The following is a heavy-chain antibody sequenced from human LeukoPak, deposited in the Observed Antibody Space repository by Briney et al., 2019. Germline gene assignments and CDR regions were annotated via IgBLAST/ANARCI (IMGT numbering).Heavy chain of an antibody. D-gene: IGHD6-19*01. J-gene: IGHJ4*02. Sequence: GGSLRLSCAASGFTFSSYAMHWVRRAPGKALEWVANISSDGGNRYYSDSVKGRFTISRDNSKNTLYLQMNSLRPEDTAVFHCARGRAVTGSTVIDYWGQGTLVTVSS. CDR1: GFTFSSYA. CDR2: ISSDGGNR. V-gene: IGHV3-30-3*01. CDR3: ARGRAVTGSTVIDY.